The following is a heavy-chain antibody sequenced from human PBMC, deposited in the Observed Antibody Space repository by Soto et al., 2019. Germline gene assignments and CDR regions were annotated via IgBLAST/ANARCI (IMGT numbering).Heavy chain of an antibody. CDR1: GFTFSSYA. CDR3: AKDQSMVYAIRYFDY. V-gene: IGHV3-23*01. D-gene: IGHD2-8*01. Sequence: PGGSLRLSCAASGFTFSSYAMSWVRQAPGKGLEWVSAISGSGGSTYYADSVKGRFTISRDNSKNTLYLQMNSLSAEDTAVYYCAKDQSMVYAIRYFDYWGQGTLVTVSS. CDR2: ISGSGGST. J-gene: IGHJ4*02.